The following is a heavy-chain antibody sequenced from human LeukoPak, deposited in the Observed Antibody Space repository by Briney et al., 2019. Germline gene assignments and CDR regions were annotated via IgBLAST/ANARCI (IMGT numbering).Heavy chain of an antibody. V-gene: IGHV3-21*01. CDR1: GFTFSSYS. J-gene: IGHJ4*02. CDR3: VREVVAATAYDY. D-gene: IGHD2-15*01. Sequence: QPGGSLRLSCAASGFTFSSYSMTWVRQAPGKRLEWVSSISSSSGYIYYADSLKGRFTISRDNAKNLLFLQMSSLRAEDTAVYYCVREVVAATAYDYWGQGTLVTVSS. CDR2: ISSSSGYI.